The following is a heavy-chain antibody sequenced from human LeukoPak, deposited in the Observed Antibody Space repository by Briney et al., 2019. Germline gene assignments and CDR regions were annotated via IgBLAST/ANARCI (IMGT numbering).Heavy chain of an antibody. CDR3: ARDRMKSGSYYFDY. J-gene: IGHJ4*02. V-gene: IGHV3-48*01. Sequence: GGSLRLSCAASAFTFSDYSVNWVRQAPGKGLEWVSYISGKSSTIYYADTVKGRFTISRDNAKNSMYLQMNSLRAEDTAVYYCARDRMKSGSYYFDYWGPGTLVTVSS. D-gene: IGHD1-26*01. CDR1: AFTFSDYS. CDR2: ISGKSSTI.